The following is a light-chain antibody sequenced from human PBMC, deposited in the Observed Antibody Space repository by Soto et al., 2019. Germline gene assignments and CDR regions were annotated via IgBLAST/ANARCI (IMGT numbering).Light chain of an antibody. CDR3: QQYNGYSWT. V-gene: IGKV1-5*03. CDR1: QSISTW. CDR2: KAS. Sequence: DIEMTQSPSTLSASVGDRVTITCRASQSISTWLAWYQQKPGKVPKILIYKASTLETGVPSRFSGSGSGTEFTLTISSRQPDDFATYYCQQYNGYSWTFGQVTKVEIK. J-gene: IGKJ1*01.